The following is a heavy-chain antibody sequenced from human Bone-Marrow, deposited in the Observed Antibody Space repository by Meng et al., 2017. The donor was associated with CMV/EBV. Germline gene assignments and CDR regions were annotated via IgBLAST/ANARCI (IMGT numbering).Heavy chain of an antibody. CDR1: SFSGYY. CDR3: ARSRFLEWLHYYYYGMDV. Sequence: SFSGYYWSWIRQPPGKGLEWIGEINHSGSTNYNPSLKSRVTISVDTSKNQFSLKLSSVTAADTAVYYCARSRFLEWLHYYYYGMDVWGQGTTVTVSS. J-gene: IGHJ6*02. V-gene: IGHV4-34*01. CDR2: INHSGST. D-gene: IGHD3-3*01.